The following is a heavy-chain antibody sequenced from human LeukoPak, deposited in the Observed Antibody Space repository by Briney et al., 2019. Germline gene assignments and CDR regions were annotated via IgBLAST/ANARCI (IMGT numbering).Heavy chain of an antibody. CDR1: GFTFSSYE. V-gene: IGHV3-48*03. D-gene: IGHD6-19*01. CDR2: TSSSGSTI. J-gene: IGHJ4*02. CDR3: ARDNAGIAVAGTGGN. Sequence: PGGSLRLSCAASGFTFSSYEMNWVRQAPGKGLEWVSYTSSSGSTIYYADSVKGRFTISRDNAKNSLYLQMNSLRAEDTAVYYCARDNAGIAVAGTGGNWGQGTLVTVSS.